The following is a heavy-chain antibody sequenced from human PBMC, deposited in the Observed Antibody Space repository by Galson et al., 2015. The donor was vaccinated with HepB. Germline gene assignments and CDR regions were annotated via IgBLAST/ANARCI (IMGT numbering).Heavy chain of an antibody. D-gene: IGHD6-19*01. Sequence: SVKVSCKASGSTLTSYGISWVRQAPGQGLEWMGWISAYNGNTNYAQKLQGRVTMTTDTSTSTAYMELRSLRSDDTAVYYCARFADGWSFDYWGQGTLVTVSS. CDR2: ISAYNGNT. V-gene: IGHV1-18*01. CDR3: ARFADGWSFDY. J-gene: IGHJ4*02. CDR1: GSTLTSYG.